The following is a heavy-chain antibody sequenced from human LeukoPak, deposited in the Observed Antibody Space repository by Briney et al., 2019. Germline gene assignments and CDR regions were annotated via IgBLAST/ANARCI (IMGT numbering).Heavy chain of an antibody. V-gene: IGHV3-23*01. Sequence: PGGSLRLSCVASGFTFSDYAMTWVRQAPGKGLEWVSGISGSGNSIYYGDSVKGRFTVSRDNSKNTLYLQMNSLRADDTALYYCAKDPRSTVFPWFGSDYWGQGTLVTVSS. J-gene: IGHJ4*02. CDR2: ISGSGNSI. D-gene: IGHD3-10*01. CDR1: GFTFSDYA. CDR3: AKDPRSTVFPWFGSDY.